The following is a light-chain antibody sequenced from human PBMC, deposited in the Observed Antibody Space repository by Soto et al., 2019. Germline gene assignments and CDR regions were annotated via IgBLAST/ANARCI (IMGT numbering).Light chain of an antibody. V-gene: IGKV3-20*01. Sequence: EIVLTQSPGTLSLSPGERATLSCRASQSVISNYLAWYQQKPGQAPRLLIYGASSRATGIPDRFSGSGSGTDFSLTISRLEPEDVAVYYCQQYGGSPRFTFGQGTKLEIK. J-gene: IGKJ2*01. CDR1: QSVISNY. CDR3: QQYGGSPRFT. CDR2: GAS.